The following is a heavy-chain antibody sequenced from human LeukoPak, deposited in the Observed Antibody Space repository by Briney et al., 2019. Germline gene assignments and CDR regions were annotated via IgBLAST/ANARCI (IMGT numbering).Heavy chain of an antibody. J-gene: IGHJ4*02. CDR1: GFTFSSYG. D-gene: IGHD3-22*01. CDR2: IWYDGSNK. CDR3: TRPSYDSSVSGVVY. V-gene: IGHV3-33*01. Sequence: PPGGSLRLSCVASGFTFSSYGMHWVRQAPGKGLEWVAVIWYDGSNKYYADSVKGRFTISRDNSKNTLYLQMNSLRAEDTAVYYCTRPSYDSSVSGVVYWGQGTLVTVSS.